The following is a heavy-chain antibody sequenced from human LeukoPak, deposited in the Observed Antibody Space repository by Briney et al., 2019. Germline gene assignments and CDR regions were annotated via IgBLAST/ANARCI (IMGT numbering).Heavy chain of an antibody. CDR2: ISGSGGGT. J-gene: IGHJ4*02. CDR1: GFTFSSYA. V-gene: IGHV3-23*01. CDR3: ANRRGGY. Sequence: GGSLRLSCAASGFTFSSYAMSWVRQAPGKGLAWVSSISGSGGGTYYADSVKGRFTISRDYSKNTLYLQMNSLRAEDTAVYYCANRRGGYWGQGTLVTVSS. D-gene: IGHD3-16*01.